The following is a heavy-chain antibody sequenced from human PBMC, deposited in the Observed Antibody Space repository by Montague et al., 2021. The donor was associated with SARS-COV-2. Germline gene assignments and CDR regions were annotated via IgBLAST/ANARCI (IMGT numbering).Heavy chain of an antibody. CDR3: ARGRPVQGSSRHFDSFSSGGLDL. V-gene: IGHV4-34*01. CDR1: RGSVNSYY. Sequence: SETLSLTCAVYRGSVNSYYWTWIRQAPGKGLEWIGEINHSGTTKYNPSLKSRVTMSMDASKRQFSLRLNSVSAADTAVYFCARGRPVQGSSRHFDSFSSGGLDLWGPGSLVIVSS. J-gene: IGHJ4*03. CDR2: INHSGTT. D-gene: IGHD3-9*01.